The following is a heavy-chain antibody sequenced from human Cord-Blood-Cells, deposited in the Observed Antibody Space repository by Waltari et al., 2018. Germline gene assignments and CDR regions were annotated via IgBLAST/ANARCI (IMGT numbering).Heavy chain of an antibody. CDR2: ISVGGSNK. J-gene: IGHJ3*02. D-gene: IGHD6-6*01. CDR3: AKDLESAARRAFDI. V-gene: IGHV3-30*18. Sequence: QVQLVESGGGVVQPGRSLRLSCAASGFTFSSYGMHWVRQAPGKGLEWVAVISVGGSNKYYAHSVKGRFTISMDNYKITLYLQMNGLRAEDTAVYYCAKDLESAARRAFDIWGQGTMVTVSS. CDR1: GFTFSSYG.